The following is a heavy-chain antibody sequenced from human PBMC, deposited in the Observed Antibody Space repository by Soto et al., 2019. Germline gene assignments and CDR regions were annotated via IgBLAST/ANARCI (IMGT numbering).Heavy chain of an antibody. CDR1: GGTFSSYA. J-gene: IGHJ6*02. CDR3: ARDRYSSSSSLYYGMDV. D-gene: IGHD6-6*01. Sequence: SVKVSCKASGGTFSSYAISWVRQAPGQGLEWMGGIIPIFGTANYAQKFQGRVTITADESTSTAYMELSSLRSEDTAVYYCARDRYSSSSSLYYGMDVWGQGTTVNVSS. CDR2: IIPIFGTA. V-gene: IGHV1-69*13.